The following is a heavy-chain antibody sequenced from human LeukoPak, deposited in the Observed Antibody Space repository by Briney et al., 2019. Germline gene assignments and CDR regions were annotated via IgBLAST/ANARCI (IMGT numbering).Heavy chain of an antibody. CDR2: ISVYNGNT. V-gene: IGHV1-18*01. J-gene: IGHJ3*02. CDR1: GYTFTSYA. CDR3: ARDPYDTDAFDI. Sequence: ASVKVSCKASGYTFTSYALSWVRQAPGQGLEWMGWISVYNGNTNYAQKLQGRVTMTTDTSTSTAYMELRSLRSDDTAVYYCARDPYDTDAFDIWGQGTMVTVFS. D-gene: IGHD3-22*01.